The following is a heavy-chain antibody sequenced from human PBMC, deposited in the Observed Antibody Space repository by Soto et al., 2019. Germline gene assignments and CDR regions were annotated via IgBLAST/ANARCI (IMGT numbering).Heavy chain of an antibody. CDR1: GASITGSFF. V-gene: IGHV4-4*07. D-gene: IGHD2-8*02. CDR2: FSLSGTT. J-gene: IGHJ4*02. CDR3: ARGMTPPGAPAWYYFDS. Sequence: SETLSLTCTVSGASITGSFFWSWIRQPAGKGLEWIGRFSLSGTTNYNPSLRSRVTMSADVSKNQFSLRLTSVTAADTALYYCARGMTPPGAPAWYYFDSWGQGALVTVSS.